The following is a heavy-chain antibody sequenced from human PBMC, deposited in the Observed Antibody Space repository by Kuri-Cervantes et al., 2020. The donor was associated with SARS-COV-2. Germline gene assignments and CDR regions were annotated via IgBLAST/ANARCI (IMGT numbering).Heavy chain of an antibody. D-gene: IGHD3-3*01. CDR1: GFTVSSNY. CDR2: IYSGGST. J-gene: IGHJ4*02. CDR3: ARGGVGITVDY. V-gene: IGHV3-66*01. Sequence: LSLTCAASGFTVSSNYMSWVRQAPGKGLEWVSVIYSGGSTYYADSVKGRFTISRDNAKNSLYLQMNSLRAEDTAVYYCARGGVGITVDYWGQGTLVTVSS.